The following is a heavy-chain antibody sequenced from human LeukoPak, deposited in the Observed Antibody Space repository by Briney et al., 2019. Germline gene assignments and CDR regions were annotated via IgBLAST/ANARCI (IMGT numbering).Heavy chain of an antibody. Sequence: SETLSLTCTVSGGSISSGDYYWSWIRQPPGKGLEWIGYIYYSGSTYYNPSLKSRVTISVDTSKNQFSLKLSSVTAADTAVYYCARGRGSSSFYYYYYYMDVWGKGTTVTVSS. V-gene: IGHV4-30-4*02. D-gene: IGHD6-6*01. CDR3: ARGRGSSSFYYYYYYMDV. CDR2: IYYSGST. CDR1: GGSISSGDYY. J-gene: IGHJ6*03.